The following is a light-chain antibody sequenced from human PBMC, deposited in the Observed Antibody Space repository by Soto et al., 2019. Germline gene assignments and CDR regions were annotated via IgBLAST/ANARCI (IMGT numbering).Light chain of an antibody. Sequence: EIVLTQSPATLSVSPGERATLSCRASQSVNTFLVWYQQRPGQAPRLLIHDASHRAAGIPARFSGSGFGTDFTLTISSLEPEDAAVYYCQQRSNWPPITFGQGTRLEIK. CDR2: DAS. J-gene: IGKJ5*01. CDR1: QSVNTF. CDR3: QQRSNWPPIT. V-gene: IGKV3-11*01.